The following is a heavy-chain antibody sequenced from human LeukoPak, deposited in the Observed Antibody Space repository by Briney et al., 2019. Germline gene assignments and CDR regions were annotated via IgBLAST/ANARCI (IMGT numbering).Heavy chain of an antibody. J-gene: IGHJ6*03. Sequence: ASVKVSCKASGYTFTSYAMHWVRQAPGQRLEWMGWINAGNGNTKYSQEFQGRVTITRDTSASTAYMELSSLRSEDMAVYYCAREGLGYCSGGSCYRRRYYYYYMDVWGKGTTVTVSS. CDR1: GYTFTSYA. CDR3: AREGLGYCSGGSCYRRRYYYYYMDV. CDR2: INAGNGNT. D-gene: IGHD2-15*01. V-gene: IGHV1-3*03.